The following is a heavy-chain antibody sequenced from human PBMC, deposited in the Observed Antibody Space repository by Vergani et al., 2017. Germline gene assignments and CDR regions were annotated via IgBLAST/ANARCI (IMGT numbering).Heavy chain of an antibody. D-gene: IGHD3-10*01. Sequence: QITLKESGPTLVKPTQTLTLTCTFSGFSLSTSGVGVGWIRQPPGKALEWLALIYWNDDKRYSPSLKNRLTITKDTSKNQVVLTMTNMDPVDTATYYCAHHGAYYGSEDYWGQGTLVTVSS. J-gene: IGHJ4*02. V-gene: IGHV2-5*01. CDR1: GFSLSTSGVG. CDR2: IYWNDDK. CDR3: AHHGAYYGSEDY.